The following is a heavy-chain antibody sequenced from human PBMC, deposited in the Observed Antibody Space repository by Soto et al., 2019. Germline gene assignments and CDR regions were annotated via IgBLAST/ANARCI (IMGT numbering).Heavy chain of an antibody. CDR3: AKAGGTDYDFWSGYSLLYFDY. Sequence: EVQLLESGGGLVQPGGSLRLSCAASGFTFSSYAMSWVRQAPGQGLEWVSAISGSGGSTYYADSVKGRFTISRDNAKNTLYLQMNSLRAEDTAVYYCAKAGGTDYDFWSGYSLLYFDYWGQGTLVTVSS. V-gene: IGHV3-23*01. J-gene: IGHJ4*02. CDR2: ISGSGGST. D-gene: IGHD3-3*01. CDR1: GFTFSSYA.